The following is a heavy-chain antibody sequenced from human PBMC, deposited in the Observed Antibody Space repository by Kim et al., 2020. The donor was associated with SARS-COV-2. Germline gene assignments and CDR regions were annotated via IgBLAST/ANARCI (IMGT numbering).Heavy chain of an antibody. CDR3: ARVPVLAARNWFDP. D-gene: IGHD6-6*01. CDR2: ISSSGSTI. Sequence: GGSLRLSCAASGFTFSSYEMNWVRQAPGKGLEWVSYISSSGSTIYYADSVKGRFTISRDNAKNSLYLQMNSLRAEDTAVYYCARVPVLAARNWFDPWGQGTLVTVSS. CDR1: GFTFSSYE. J-gene: IGHJ5*02. V-gene: IGHV3-48*03.